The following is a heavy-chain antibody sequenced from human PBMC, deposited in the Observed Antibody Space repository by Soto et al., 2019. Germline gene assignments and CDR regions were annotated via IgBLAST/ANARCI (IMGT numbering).Heavy chain of an antibody. J-gene: IGHJ6*02. CDR1: GGTFSSYA. CDR2: IIPIFGTA. D-gene: IGHD3-10*01. Sequence: QVQLVQSGAEVKKPGSSVKVSCKASGGTFSSYAISWVRQAPGQGLEWMGGIIPIFGTANYAQKFQGRVTITVDKSTSTAYMELSSLRSEDTAVYYCASAYYYGAGSYCMDYYYGMDVWGRGTTVTVSS. CDR3: ASAYYYGAGSYCMDYYYGMDV. V-gene: IGHV1-69*06.